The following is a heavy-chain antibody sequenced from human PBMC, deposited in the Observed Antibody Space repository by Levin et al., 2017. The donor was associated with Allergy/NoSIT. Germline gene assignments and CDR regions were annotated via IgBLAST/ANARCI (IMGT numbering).Heavy chain of an antibody. J-gene: IGHJ4*02. D-gene: IGHD2-2*01. V-gene: IGHV3-11*01. CDR1: GFTFSDYD. CDR2: ISSGGSIK. Sequence: PGGSLRLSCAASGFTFSDYDMTWIRQAPGKGLEWVSHISSGGSIKYYADSVKGRFTISRDNAKHSVYRQMNSLGAEDTAVYCCARARGSRSWVIRYYCDFWGRGTLVTVSS. CDR3: ARARGSRSWVIRYYCDF.